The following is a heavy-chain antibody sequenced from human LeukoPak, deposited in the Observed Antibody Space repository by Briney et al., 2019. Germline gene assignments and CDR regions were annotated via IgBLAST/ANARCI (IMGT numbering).Heavy chain of an antibody. CDR2: IYPGDSDT. CDR3: ARRALRGEYFQH. Sequence: GESLKISCKGSGDSFTNYWIGWVRQMPGKGLEWMGIIYPGDSDTRYSPSFQGQVTISADKSISTAFLQWSSLKASDSAMYYCARRALRGEYFQHWGQGTLVTVSS. J-gene: IGHJ1*01. V-gene: IGHV5-51*01. CDR1: GDSFTNYW. D-gene: IGHD3-10*01.